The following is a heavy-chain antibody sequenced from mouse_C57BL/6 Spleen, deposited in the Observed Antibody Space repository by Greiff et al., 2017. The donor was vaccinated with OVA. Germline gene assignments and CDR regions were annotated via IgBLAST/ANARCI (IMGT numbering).Heavy chain of an antibody. Sequence: QVQLKESGPELVKPGASVKISCKASGYAFSSSWMNWVKQRPGKGLEWIGRIYPGDGDTNYNGKFKGKATLTADKSSSTAYMQLSSLTSEDSAVYFCAKEAEYYLDYWGQGTTLTVSS. CDR3: AKEAEYYLDY. CDR1: GYAFSSSW. J-gene: IGHJ2*01. CDR2: IYPGDGDT. D-gene: IGHD1-1*02. V-gene: IGHV1-82*01.